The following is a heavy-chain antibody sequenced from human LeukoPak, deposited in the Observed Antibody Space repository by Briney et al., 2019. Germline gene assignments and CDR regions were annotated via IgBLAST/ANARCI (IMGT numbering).Heavy chain of an antibody. CDR1: GYTFTDYY. CDR3: AIEYYYDGSGYYQY. Sequence: ATVKISCKVSGYTFTDYYMHWLQQAPGKGLEWMGLVDPEDGETMYAEKFQGRVTITADTSTDTAYMELSSLRSEDTAVYYCAIEYYYDGSGYYQYWGQGTLVTVSS. J-gene: IGHJ4*02. CDR2: VDPEDGET. D-gene: IGHD3-22*01. V-gene: IGHV1-69-2*01.